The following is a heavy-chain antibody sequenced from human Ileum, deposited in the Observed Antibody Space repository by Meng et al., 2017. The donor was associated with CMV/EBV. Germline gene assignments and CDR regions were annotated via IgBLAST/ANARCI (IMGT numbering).Heavy chain of an antibody. V-gene: IGHV3-21*06. J-gene: IGHJ4*02. CDR1: GFTFNSYS. D-gene: IGHD3-9*01. CDR3: VSEPYDTLTGLPGWYFDT. Sequence: GESLKISCAASGFTFNSYSMNWVRQAPGKGPEWVSSISSSGSWIYYADSVRGRFSISRDNAKNSLYLQMNSLRAEDTAVYYCVSEPYDTLTGLPGWYFDTWGQGALVTVSS. CDR2: ISSSGSWI.